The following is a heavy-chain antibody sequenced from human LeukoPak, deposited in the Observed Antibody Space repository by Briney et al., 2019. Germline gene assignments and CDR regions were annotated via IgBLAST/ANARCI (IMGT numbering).Heavy chain of an antibody. CDR1: GYTFTSYG. J-gene: IGHJ6*03. Sequence: ASVKVSCKASGYTFTSYGISWVRQAPGQGLEWMGWISAYNGNTNYAQKLQGRVTITADKSTSTAYMELSSLRSEDTAVYYCARGPHCSSTSCYLYYYYYMDVWGKGTTVTVSS. CDR2: ISAYNGNT. CDR3: ARGPHCSSTSCYLYYYYYMDV. D-gene: IGHD2-2*01. V-gene: IGHV1-18*01.